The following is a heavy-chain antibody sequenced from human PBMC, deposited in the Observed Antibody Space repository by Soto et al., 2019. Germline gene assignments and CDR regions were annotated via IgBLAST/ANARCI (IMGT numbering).Heavy chain of an antibody. Sequence: GASVKVCCKTSGYTFSNYGINWVRQAPGQGLEWMGWISAYNGNTNFAQKLQGRVSLTTDTSSTTAYMELRSLTSDDTAVYYCARDLVPGYTGFSDYWGQGTLVTVSS. J-gene: IGHJ4*02. CDR2: ISAYNGNT. CDR1: GYTFSNYG. CDR3: ARDLVPGYTGFSDY. V-gene: IGHV1-18*01. D-gene: IGHD5-12*01.